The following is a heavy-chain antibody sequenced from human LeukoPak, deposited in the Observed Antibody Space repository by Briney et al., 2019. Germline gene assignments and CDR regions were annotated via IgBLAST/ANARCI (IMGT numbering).Heavy chain of an antibody. Sequence: ASVKVSCQASGYTFTGYYMHWVRPAPGQGLEWMGWINPNSGGTNYAQKFQGRVTMTRDTSISTAYMELSRLRSDDTAVYYCARDRDSSGYYSLFLDYWGQGTLVTVSS. D-gene: IGHD3-22*01. CDR3: ARDRDSSGYYSLFLDY. CDR2: INPNSGGT. V-gene: IGHV1-2*02. J-gene: IGHJ4*02. CDR1: GYTFTGYY.